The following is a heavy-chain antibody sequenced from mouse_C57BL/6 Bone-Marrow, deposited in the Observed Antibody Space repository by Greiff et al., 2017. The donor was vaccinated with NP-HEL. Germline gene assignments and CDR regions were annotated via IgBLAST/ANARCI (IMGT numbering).Heavy chain of an antibody. V-gene: IGHV1-82*01. CDR2: IYPGDGDT. J-gene: IGHJ3*01. D-gene: IGHD2-5*01. CDR3: ARYSKGAY. Sequence: QVQLKESGPELVKPGASVKISCKASGYAFSSSWMNWVKQRPGKGLEWIGRIYPGDGDTNYNGKFKGKATLTADKSSSTAYMQLSSLTSEDSAVYFCARYSKGAYWGQGTLVTVSA. CDR1: GYAFSSSW.